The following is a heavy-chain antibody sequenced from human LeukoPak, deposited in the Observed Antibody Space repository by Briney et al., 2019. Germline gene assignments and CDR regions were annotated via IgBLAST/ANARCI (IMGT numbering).Heavy chain of an antibody. CDR3: ASSPRGIAVAGFFDY. J-gene: IGHJ4*02. CDR2: IYYSGST. Sequence: PSQTLSLTCTVSGGSISSYYWSWIRQPPGKGLEWIGYIYYSGSTNYNPSLKSRVTISVDTSKNQFSLKLSSVTAADTAVYYCASSPRGIAVAGFFDYWGQGTLVTVSS. CDR1: GGSISSYY. V-gene: IGHV4-59*08. D-gene: IGHD6-19*01.